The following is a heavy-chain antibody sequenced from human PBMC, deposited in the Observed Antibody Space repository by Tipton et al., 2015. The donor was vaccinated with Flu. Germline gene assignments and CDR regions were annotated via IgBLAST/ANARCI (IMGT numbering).Heavy chain of an antibody. CDR1: GGSISSYY. CDR2: IYYSGST. J-gene: IGHJ6*02. D-gene: IGHD6-13*01. CDR3: ARGFWSSSYRDYYYYYGMDV. Sequence: LRLPCTVSGGSISSYYWSWIRQPPGKGLEWIGYIYYSGSTNYNPSLKSRVTISVDTSKNQFSLKLSSVTAADTAVYYCARGFWSSSYRDYYYYYGMDVWGQGTTVTVSS. V-gene: IGHV4-59*01.